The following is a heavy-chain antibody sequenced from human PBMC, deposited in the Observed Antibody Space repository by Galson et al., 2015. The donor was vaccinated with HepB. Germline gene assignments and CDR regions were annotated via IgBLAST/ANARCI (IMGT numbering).Heavy chain of an antibody. V-gene: IGHV3-23*01. CDR1: GFTFSSYA. D-gene: IGHD6-6*01. J-gene: IGHJ4*02. CDR3: AKVRDSSSSEDEGPAANFDY. CDR2: ISGSGGST. Sequence: SLRLSCAASGFTFSSYAMSWVRQAPGKGLEWVSAISGSGGSTYYADSVKGRFTISRDNSKNTLYLQMNSLRAEDTAVYYCAKVRDSSSSEDEGPAANFDYWGQGTLVTVSS.